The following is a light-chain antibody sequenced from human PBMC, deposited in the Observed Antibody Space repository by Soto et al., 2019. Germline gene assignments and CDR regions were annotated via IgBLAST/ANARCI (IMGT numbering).Light chain of an antibody. CDR1: QGIDHS. J-gene: IGKJ3*01. CDR2: SAS. Sequence: DIQMTQSPSSLSASVGDRVTITCRARQGIDHSSAWYQQKPGKVPKLLIYSASTLQSGVPSRFSGSGSGTDFTLSITSLQPEDGATYYCQEHYSAPPVAFGPGTKVDV. V-gene: IGKV1-27*01. CDR3: QEHYSAPPVA.